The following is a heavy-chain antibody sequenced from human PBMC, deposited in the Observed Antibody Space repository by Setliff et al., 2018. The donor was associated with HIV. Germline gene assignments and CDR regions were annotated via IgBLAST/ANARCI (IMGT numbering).Heavy chain of an antibody. Sequence: SETLSLTCAVYGGSFSGYYWNWIRQTPGKGLEWIGEINHSGSTNYNPSLKSRVSISVDTSKKQFSVKLSSVTAADTAVYYCARAYEGSSPGGAFDIWGQGTMVTVTS. V-gene: IGHV4-34*01. CDR1: GGSFSGYY. CDR3: ARAYEGSSPGGAFDI. CDR2: INHSGST. D-gene: IGHD6-6*01. J-gene: IGHJ3*02.